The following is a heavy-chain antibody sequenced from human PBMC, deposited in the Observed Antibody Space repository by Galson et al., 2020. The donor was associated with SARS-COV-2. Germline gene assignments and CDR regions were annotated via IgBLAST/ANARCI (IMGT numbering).Heavy chain of an antibody. V-gene: IGHV1-2*04. CDR2: INPNSGVT. Sequence: ASVKVSCKASGYTFTAYDMHWVRQAPGQGLEWMGWINPNSGVTKYAQKFQGWVTMTRDTSISTAYMEVSRLKSDDTAVYYCARNSHSSPEPTCDYWGQGTLVTVSS. D-gene: IGHD6-13*01. CDR1: GYTFTAYD. J-gene: IGHJ4*02. CDR3: ARNSHSSPEPTCDY.